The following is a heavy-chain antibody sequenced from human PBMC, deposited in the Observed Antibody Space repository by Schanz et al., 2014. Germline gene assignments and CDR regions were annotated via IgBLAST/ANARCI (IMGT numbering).Heavy chain of an antibody. D-gene: IGHD3-10*01. CDR3: ARIGGSVFDY. CDR1: GFSFSSYA. V-gene: IGHV3-23*04. CDR2: ISGSGAST. Sequence: EVQLVESGGGLVQPGGSLRLSCAASGFSFSSYAMGWVRQARGKGLEWVSGISGSGASTYYADSVKGRFTISRDNSNKTVDLQMNSLRAEDTAVYYCARIGGSVFDYWAQGTLVTVSS. J-gene: IGHJ4*02.